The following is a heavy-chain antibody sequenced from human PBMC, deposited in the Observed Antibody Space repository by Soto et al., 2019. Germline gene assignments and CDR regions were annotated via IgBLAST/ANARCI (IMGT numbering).Heavy chain of an antibody. CDR3: ARVPDSSLETMDV. Sequence: VQMEQSGAELKKPGESLKISCKGSGYSITTYWIGWVRHLPRQDLEWMGVMFPGDSDTRYSPSFQGQVTMSADPSTYTAYLEWGTLKAADSAMYYCARVPDSSLETMDVWGQGTTVTVSS. J-gene: IGHJ6*02. CDR2: MFPGDSDT. D-gene: IGHD6-19*01. CDR1: GYSITTYW. V-gene: IGHV5-51*01.